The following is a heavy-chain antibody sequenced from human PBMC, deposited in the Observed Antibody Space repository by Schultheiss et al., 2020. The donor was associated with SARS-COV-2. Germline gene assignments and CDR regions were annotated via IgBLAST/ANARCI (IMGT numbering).Heavy chain of an antibody. D-gene: IGHD4-23*01. CDR2: IWYDGSNK. J-gene: IGHJ4*02. V-gene: IGHV3-33*01. CDR1: GFTFSSYG. Sequence: GGSLRLSCAASGFTFSSYGMHWVRQAPGKGLEWVAVIWYDGSNKYYADSVKGRFTISRDNSKNTLYLQMNSLRAEDTAVYYCAGDRIVPTVVTSNHIFDYWGQGALVTVSS. CDR3: AGDRIVPTVVTSNHIFDY.